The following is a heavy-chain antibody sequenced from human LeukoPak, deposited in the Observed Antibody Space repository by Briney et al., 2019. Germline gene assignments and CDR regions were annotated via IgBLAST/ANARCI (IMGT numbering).Heavy chain of an antibody. D-gene: IGHD1-20*01. Sequence: SETLSLTCNVSGGSINNYYWNWIRQPAGKGLEWIGRFYARGNTNYNPSLKSRVTMSVDTSKNQLSLKLTSVTAADTAVYYCARELITKADAFDIWGQGTMVTVSS. J-gene: IGHJ3*02. CDR3: ARELITKADAFDI. V-gene: IGHV4-4*07. CDR2: FYARGNT. CDR1: GGSINNYY.